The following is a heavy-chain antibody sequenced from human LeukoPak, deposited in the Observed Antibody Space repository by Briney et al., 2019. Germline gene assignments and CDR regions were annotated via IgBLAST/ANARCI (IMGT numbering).Heavy chain of an antibody. Sequence: SETLSLTCTVSGGSLSSGNYYWNWIRQPAGKGLEWIGRIYTSGSTNYNFSLKSRVTISVDTSKNQFSLKLSSVTAADTAVYYCARLKAAAGTHYYYYMDVWGKGTTVTVSS. CDR3: ARLKAAAGTHYYYYMDV. V-gene: IGHV4-61*02. CDR2: IYTSGST. CDR1: GGSLSSGNYY. J-gene: IGHJ6*03. D-gene: IGHD6-13*01.